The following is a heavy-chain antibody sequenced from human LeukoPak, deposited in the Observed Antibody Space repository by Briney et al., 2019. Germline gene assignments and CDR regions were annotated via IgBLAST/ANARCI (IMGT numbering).Heavy chain of an antibody. CDR1: GLTFSSYW. D-gene: IGHD3-10*01. V-gene: IGHV3-7*05. J-gene: IGHJ4*02. CDR3: AKDRRGGRSDFDY. Sequence: GGSLRLSCAASGLTFSSYWMTWVRQAPGKGLEWVAKIKPDGTEKDYVDSVKGRFTISRDNSKNTLYLQTNSLRAEDTAVYYCAKDRRGGRSDFDYWGQGTLVTVSS. CDR2: IKPDGTEK.